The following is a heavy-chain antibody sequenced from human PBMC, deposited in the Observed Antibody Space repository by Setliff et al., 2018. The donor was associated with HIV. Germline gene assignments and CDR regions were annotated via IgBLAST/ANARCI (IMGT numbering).Heavy chain of an antibody. D-gene: IGHD3-10*01. CDR3: ARTALWFDKADWYFDL. J-gene: IGHJ2*01. Sequence: SETLSLTCIVSGGSISNFYCSWSWIRQPPGKGLEWIGNVYNSGNTYYNPSLKRRVTMSVDTFKNQFSLKLSSVTAVDTAVYYCARTALWFDKADWYFDLWGRGTLVTVSS. CDR1: GGSISNFY. CDR2: VYNSGNT. V-gene: IGHV4-59*04.